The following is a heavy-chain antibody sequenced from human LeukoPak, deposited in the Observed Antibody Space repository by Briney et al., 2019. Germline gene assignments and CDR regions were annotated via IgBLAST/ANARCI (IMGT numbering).Heavy chain of an antibody. V-gene: IGHV1-2*02. Sequence: GASVKVSCKASGYTFTGYYIHWVRQAPGQGLEWMGWINPNSGGTNYAQKFQGRVTMTRDTSITTAYMDLSRLQSDDTAVYYCARDRGDNYGSGSYFDYWGQGTLVTVSS. CDR2: INPNSGGT. D-gene: IGHD3-10*01. CDR1: GYTFTGYY. J-gene: IGHJ4*02. CDR3: ARDRGDNYGSGSYFDY.